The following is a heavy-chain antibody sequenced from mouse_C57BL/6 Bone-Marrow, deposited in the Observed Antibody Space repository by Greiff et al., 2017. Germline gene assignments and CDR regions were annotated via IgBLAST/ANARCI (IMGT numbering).Heavy chain of an antibody. Sequence: QVQLQQPGAELVKPGASVKLSCKASGYTFTSYWMQWVKQRPGQGLEWIGEIDPSDSYTNYNQKFKGKATLTVDTSSSTAYMQLGSLTSEDSAVYYCARYYDYDLYAMDYWGQGTSVTVSS. V-gene: IGHV1-50*01. CDR3: ARYYDYDLYAMDY. CDR2: IDPSDSYT. CDR1: GYTFTSYW. J-gene: IGHJ4*01. D-gene: IGHD2-4*01.